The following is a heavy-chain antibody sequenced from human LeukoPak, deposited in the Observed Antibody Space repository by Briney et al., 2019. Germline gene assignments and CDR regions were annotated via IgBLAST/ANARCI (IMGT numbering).Heavy chain of an antibody. CDR1: GFTFSSYA. CDR2: ISYDGSNK. Sequence: QPGRSLRLSCAASGFTFSSYAMHWVRQAPGKGLGWVASISYDGSNKYYADSVKGRFTISRDNSKNTLYLQMNSLRAEDTAVYYCARDPYEPHVDTAMVLGDGLYWGQGTLVTVSS. CDR3: ARDPYEPHVDTAMVLGDGLY. J-gene: IGHJ4*02. D-gene: IGHD5-18*01. V-gene: IGHV3-30-3*01.